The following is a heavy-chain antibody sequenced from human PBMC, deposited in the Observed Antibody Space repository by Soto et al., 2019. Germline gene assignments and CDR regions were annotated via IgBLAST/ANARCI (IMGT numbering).Heavy chain of an antibody. V-gene: IGHV1-69*01. CDR1: GGTFTTYA. CDR2: IIPMFGTA. J-gene: IGHJ6*02. CDR3: TKAVGNDHRPPPGEKYGMDV. Sequence: QVHLVQSGAEVKKPGSSVRVSCKASGGTFTTYAISWVRQARGQGLEWMGGIIPMFGTAKYAQRFQDRVTSTEEEYSSTAYMDLSSLRSEDTAVYYCTKAVGNDHRPPPGEKYGMDVWGQGTTVTVSS.